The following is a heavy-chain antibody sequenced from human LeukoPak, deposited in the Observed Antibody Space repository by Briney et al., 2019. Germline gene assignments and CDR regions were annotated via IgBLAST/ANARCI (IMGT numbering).Heavy chain of an antibody. V-gene: IGHV4-59*01. CDR2: IYYSGST. CDR1: GGSISSYY. CDR3: ARDRPVDYDFWSGYYDY. D-gene: IGHD3-3*01. Sequence: SETLSLTCTVSGGSISSYYWSWIRQPPGKGLEWIGYIYYSGSTNYNPSLKSRVTISVDTSKNQFSLKLSSVTAADTAVYYCARDRPVDYDFWSGYYDYWGQGTLVTVSS. J-gene: IGHJ4*02.